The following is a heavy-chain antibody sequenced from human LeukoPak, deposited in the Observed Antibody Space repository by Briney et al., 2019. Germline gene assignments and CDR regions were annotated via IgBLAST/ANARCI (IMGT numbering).Heavy chain of an antibody. V-gene: IGHV6-1*01. D-gene: IGHD3-22*01. CDR1: ENSVSSNSAT. CDR2: TYYRSKWSN. J-gene: IGHJ4*02. CDR3: ARGIADSTGYYYVDY. Sequence: SQTLALTCGISENSVSSNSATWNWIRQSPSRGLEWLGRTYYRSKWSNDYAVSVKSRITINPDTSKHQFSLQLNSVTPEDTAVYYYARGIADSTGYYYVDYWGQGTLVTVSS.